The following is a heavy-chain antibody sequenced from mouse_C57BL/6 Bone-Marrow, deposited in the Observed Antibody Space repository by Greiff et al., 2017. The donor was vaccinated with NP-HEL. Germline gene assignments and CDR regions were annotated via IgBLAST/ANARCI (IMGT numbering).Heavy chain of an antibody. CDR2: ISYDGSN. Sequence: DVKLQESGPGLVKPSQSLSLTCSVTGYSITSGYYWNWIRQFPGNKLEWMGYISYDGSNNYNPSLKNRISITRDTSKNQFFLKLNSVTTEDTATYYCARKSDLLWLRRSFAYWGQGTLVTVSA. J-gene: IGHJ3*01. V-gene: IGHV3-6*01. CDR1: GYSITSGYY. CDR3: ARKSDLLWLRRSFAY. D-gene: IGHD2-2*01.